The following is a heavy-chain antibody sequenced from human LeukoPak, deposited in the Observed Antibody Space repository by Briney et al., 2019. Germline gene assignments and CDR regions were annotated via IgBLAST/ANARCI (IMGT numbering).Heavy chain of an antibody. V-gene: IGHV3-9*01. CDR2: ISWNSGSI. CDR3: AKDKDYYGSGSYSFDY. CDR1: GFTFDDYA. J-gene: IGHJ4*02. D-gene: IGHD3-10*01. Sequence: PGGSLRLSCAASGFTFDDYAMHWVRQAPGKGLEWVSGISWNSGSIGYADSVKGRFTISRDNAKNSLYLQMNSLRAEDTALYYCAKDKDYYGSGSYSFDYWGQGTLVTVS.